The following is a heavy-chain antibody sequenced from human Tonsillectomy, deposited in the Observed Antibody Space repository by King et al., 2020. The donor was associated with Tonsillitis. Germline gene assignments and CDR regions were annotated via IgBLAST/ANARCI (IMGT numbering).Heavy chain of an antibody. CDR3: AKDLYYDSSGYYDYAMDV. J-gene: IGHJ6*02. V-gene: IGHV3-23*04. Sequence: VQLVESGGGLVQSGGSLRLSCPASGFTFSSYAMNWVRQAPGKGLEWVSGISGSGTNTYYADSVKGRFTISRDNSKSTLYLQMNSLRAEDTAVYYCAKDLYYDSSGYYDYAMDVWGQGTTVTVSS. CDR2: ISGSGTNT. CDR1: GFTFSSYA. D-gene: IGHD3-22*01.